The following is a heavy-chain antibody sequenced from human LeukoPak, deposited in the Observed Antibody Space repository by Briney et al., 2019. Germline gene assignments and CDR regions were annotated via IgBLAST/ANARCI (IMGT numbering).Heavy chain of an antibody. V-gene: IGHV1-69*04. CDR1: GGTFSSYA. J-gene: IGHJ6*02. D-gene: IGHD3-10*01. CDR3: ASATYYFHYYYGMDV. Sequence: SVKVSCKASGGTFSSYAISWVRQAPGQGLEWMGRIIPILGIANYAQKFQGRVTITADKSTSTAYMELSSLRSEDTAVYYCASATYYFHYYYGMDVWGQGTTVTVSS. CDR2: IIPILGIA.